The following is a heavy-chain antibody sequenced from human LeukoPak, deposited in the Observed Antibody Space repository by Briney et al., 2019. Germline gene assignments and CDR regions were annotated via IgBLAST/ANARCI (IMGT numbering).Heavy chain of an antibody. CDR3: PRAPYCISTNCYTRHNWFDP. D-gene: IGHD2/OR15-2a*01. J-gene: IGHJ5*02. CDR2: ISTSGTTI. V-gene: IGHV3-11*04. Sequence: KPGGSLRLSCAASGFTFSDYHMSWIRQAPGKGLEWVSLISTSGTTIYYADSVKGRFTISRDNAKNSLYLQMNSLRAEDTAVYYCPRAPYCISTNCYTRHNWFDPWGQGTLVTVSS. CDR1: GFTFSDYH.